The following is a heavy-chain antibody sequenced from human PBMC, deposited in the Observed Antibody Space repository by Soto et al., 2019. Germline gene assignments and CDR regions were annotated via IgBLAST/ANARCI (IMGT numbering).Heavy chain of an antibody. J-gene: IGHJ4*02. Sequence: ASVKVSCKASGYTFTRSGISWVRQAPGQGLEWMGWISTYNGDTNYAQTFQGRVTMTTDTSTSTVYMELSSLRSEDTALYYCAVGYCISTSCYGTPIFAYWGQGTLVTVSS. V-gene: IGHV1-18*01. CDR3: AVGYCISTSCYGTPIFAY. CDR2: ISTYNGDT. D-gene: IGHD2-2*01. CDR1: GYTFTRSG.